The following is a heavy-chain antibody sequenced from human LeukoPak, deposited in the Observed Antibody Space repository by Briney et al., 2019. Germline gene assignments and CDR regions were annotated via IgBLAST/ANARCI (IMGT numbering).Heavy chain of an antibody. D-gene: IGHD5-24*01. J-gene: IGHJ4*02. CDR3: ALDGYNSYFFDY. V-gene: IGHV3-21*01. CDR2: ISSSCKYI. CDR1: GFTFRSYS. Sequence: GGSLRLSCAASGFTFRSYSMNWVRQAPGKGLEWVSSISSSCKYIYYADSVKGRFTISRDNAKSTLYLQMNSLRAEDTAVYYCALDGYNSYFFDYWGQGTLVTVSS.